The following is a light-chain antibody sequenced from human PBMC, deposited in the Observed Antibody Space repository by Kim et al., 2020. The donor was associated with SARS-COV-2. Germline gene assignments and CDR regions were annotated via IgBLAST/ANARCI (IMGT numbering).Light chain of an antibody. CDR2: QDT. CDR1: NLGDKY. Sequence: SYELTQPPSVSVGPGQTASIICSGDNLGDKYTYWYQQKPGQSPVLVIYQDTKRPSGIPERFSGSNSGNTATLTISGTQALDEGDYYCQAWDSSTAVLGGGTKLTVL. V-gene: IGLV3-1*01. J-gene: IGLJ3*02. CDR3: QAWDSSTAV.